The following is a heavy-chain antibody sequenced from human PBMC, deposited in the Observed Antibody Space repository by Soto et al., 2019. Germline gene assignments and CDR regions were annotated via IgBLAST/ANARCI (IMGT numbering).Heavy chain of an antibody. CDR3: ARDPVQYCGGDCYSDD. CDR2: ISPIFGTA. D-gene: IGHD2-21*02. J-gene: IGHJ4*02. Sequence: SVKVSCKASGGTFSSDAISCVRHAHGQWLEWMAGISPIFGTASDAQKFQVRVTITADESTSTAYMELSSLRSEDTAVYYCARDPVQYCGGDCYSDDWGQGTLVTVSS. V-gene: IGHV1-69*13. CDR1: GGTFSSDA.